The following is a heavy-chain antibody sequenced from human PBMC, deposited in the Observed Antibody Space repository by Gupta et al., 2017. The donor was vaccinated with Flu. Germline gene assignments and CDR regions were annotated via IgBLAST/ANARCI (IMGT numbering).Heavy chain of an antibody. CDR1: GGLLSSSNW. Sequence: QVLLQESGPGLVEPSETLSLTCTVSGGLLSSSNWWTWVRQPPGKGLECIGEIYHSGSTNYNPSLKGRAAISVDNSRNEFSLKLNAVTAADTATYYWIRGSYRRAWFHPWGQGTLVTVSS. CDR2: IYHSGST. V-gene: IGHV4-4*02. CDR3: IRGSYRRAWFHP. D-gene: IGHD4-4*01. J-gene: IGHJ5*02.